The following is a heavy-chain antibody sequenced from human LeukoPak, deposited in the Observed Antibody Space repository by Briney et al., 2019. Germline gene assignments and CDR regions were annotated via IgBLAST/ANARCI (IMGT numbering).Heavy chain of an antibody. D-gene: IGHD6-13*01. CDR3: AKGGAAADNYWYFDL. CDR1: GFTFTNYH. V-gene: IGHV3-9*01. CDR2: ISWNRGSI. Sequence: GGSLRLSCAASGFTFTNYHMDWVRQAPGKGLEWVSGISWNRGSIGYADSVKGRFTISRDTAKNSLYLQMNSLRPEDTALYYCAKGGAAADNYWYFDLWGRGTLVTVSS. J-gene: IGHJ2*01.